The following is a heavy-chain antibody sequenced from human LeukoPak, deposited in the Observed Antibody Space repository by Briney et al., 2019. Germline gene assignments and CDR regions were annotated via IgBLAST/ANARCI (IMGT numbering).Heavy chain of an antibody. CDR1: GFIFSSYW. CDR3: ARDRSDGGTATAEVDY. D-gene: IGHD6-13*01. J-gene: IGHJ4*02. CDR2: IKHDGSEK. Sequence: GGSLRLSCAASGFIFSSYWMSWVRQAPGKGLEWVANIKHDGSEKYYVDSVKGRFTISRDNAKNLLYLEMNSLRAEDTAVYYCARDRSDGGTATAEVDYWGQGTLVTVAS. V-gene: IGHV3-7*01.